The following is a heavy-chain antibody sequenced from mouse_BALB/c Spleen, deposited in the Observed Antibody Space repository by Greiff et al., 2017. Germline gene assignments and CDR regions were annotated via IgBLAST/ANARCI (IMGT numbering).Heavy chain of an antibody. V-gene: IGHV5-9*03. Sequence: EVQLVESGGGLVKPGGSLKLSCAASGLTFSSYTMSWVRQTPEKRLEWVATISSGGGNTYYPDSVKGRFTISRDNAKNNLYLQMSSLRSEDTALYYCARFITTALDYWGQGTTLTVSS. D-gene: IGHD1-2*01. J-gene: IGHJ2*01. CDR2: ISSGGGNT. CDR3: ARFITTALDY. CDR1: GLTFSSYT.